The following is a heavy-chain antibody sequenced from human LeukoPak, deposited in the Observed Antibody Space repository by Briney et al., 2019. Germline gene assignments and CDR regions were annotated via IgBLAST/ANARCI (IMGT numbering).Heavy chain of an antibody. D-gene: IGHD6-6*01. V-gene: IGHV3-64D*06. CDR2: ISSNGGST. CDR3: VKDRRGSSGVGYFDY. J-gene: IGHJ4*02. Sequence: GGSLRLSCSASGFTFSSYAMHWVRQAPGKGLEYVSAISSNGGSTYYADSVRGRFTISRDNSKNTLYLQMSSLRAEDTAVYYCVKDRRGSSGVGYFDYWGQGTLVTVSS. CDR1: GFTFSSYA.